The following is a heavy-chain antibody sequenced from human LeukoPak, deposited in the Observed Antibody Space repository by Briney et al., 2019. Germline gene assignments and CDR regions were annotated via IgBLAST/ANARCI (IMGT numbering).Heavy chain of an antibody. D-gene: IGHD3-3*01. Sequence: ASVKVSCKASGYTFTGYGISWVRQAPGQGLEWLGWINPITGDTKYAQKFQGSVTMTRDTSISTVYMELSGLTSDDTAIYYCARYFAVPDGGGFDYWGQGTLVTVSS. V-gene: IGHV1-2*02. CDR1: GYTFTGYG. J-gene: IGHJ4*02. CDR3: ARYFAVPDGGGFDY. CDR2: INPITGDT.